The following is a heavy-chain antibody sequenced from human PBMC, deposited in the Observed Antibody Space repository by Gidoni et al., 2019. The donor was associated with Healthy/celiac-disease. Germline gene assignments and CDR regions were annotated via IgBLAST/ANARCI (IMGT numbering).Heavy chain of an antibody. J-gene: IGHJ4*02. V-gene: IGHV4-34*01. D-gene: IGHD2-8*02. CDR3: ARAGVYWGPNDFDY. CDR2: INHSGST. Sequence: QVQLPQWCAGLWKPSETRSLTCAVYGGSFSGYYWSWIRQPPGKGLEWIGEINHSGSTNYNPYLKSRITISVDTTKTQFSLKLSSVTAADTAVYSCARAGVYWGPNDFDYWGQGTLVTVSS. CDR1: GGSFSGYY.